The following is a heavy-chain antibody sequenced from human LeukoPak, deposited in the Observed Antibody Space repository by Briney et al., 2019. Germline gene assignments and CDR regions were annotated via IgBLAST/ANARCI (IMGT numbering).Heavy chain of an antibody. CDR2: ISTSSTYI. CDR1: GFTFSSYS. Sequence: PGGSMRLSCAASGFTFSSYSMNWVRQAPGKGLEWVSSISTSSTYIYYADSVKGRFTISRDNAKNSLYLQMNSLRAEDTAVYYCARDPPFIIGTTFFDYWGQGTLVAVSS. D-gene: IGHD1-20*01. CDR3: ARDPPFIIGTTFFDY. J-gene: IGHJ4*02. V-gene: IGHV3-21*01.